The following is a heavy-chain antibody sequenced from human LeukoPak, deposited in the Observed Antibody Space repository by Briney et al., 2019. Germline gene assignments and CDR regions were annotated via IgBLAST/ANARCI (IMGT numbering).Heavy chain of an antibody. CDR2: IYHTGNT. J-gene: IGHJ4*02. CDR3: ILGGKLDY. D-gene: IGHD3-10*01. CDR1: GGSISSSNYY. Sequence: PSETLSLTCTVSGGSISSSNYYRGWIRQPPGKGLEWIGGIYHTGNTHYNPSLKSRSTIPVNTSKNPLSLRPSSATAAHTALYYCILGGKLDYWGQGILVTVSS. V-gene: IGHV4-39*01.